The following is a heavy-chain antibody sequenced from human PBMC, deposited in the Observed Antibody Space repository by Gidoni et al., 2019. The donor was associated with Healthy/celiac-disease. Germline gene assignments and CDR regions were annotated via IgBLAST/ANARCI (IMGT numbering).Heavy chain of an antibody. V-gene: IGHV3-9*01. Sequence: EVQLVESGGGLVQPGRSLRLSCAASGFTFDDYAMHWVRQAPGKGLEVVSGISWNSGSIGYADSVKGRFTISRDNAKNSLYLQMNSLRAEDTALYYCAKGITMIPYFDYWGQGTLVTVSS. CDR3: AKGITMIPYFDY. J-gene: IGHJ4*02. D-gene: IGHD3-22*01. CDR2: ISWNSGSI. CDR1: GFTFDDYA.